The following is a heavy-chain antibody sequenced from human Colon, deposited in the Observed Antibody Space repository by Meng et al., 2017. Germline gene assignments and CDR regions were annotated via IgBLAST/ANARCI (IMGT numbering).Heavy chain of an antibody. CDR2: IYLSGSP. CDR1: GGSISRSNY. D-gene: IGHD6-19*01. J-gene: IGHJ4*02. V-gene: IGHV4-4*02. CDR3: ARHGGWHFDY. Sequence: QGVGPGLVVLSGTLSPIRAVSGGSISRSNYWSWVRQPPGKGLEWIGQIYLSGSPSYNPSLESRVTISVDKSKNQLSLRLTSVTAADTAIYYCARHGGWHFDYWGQGTLVTVSS.